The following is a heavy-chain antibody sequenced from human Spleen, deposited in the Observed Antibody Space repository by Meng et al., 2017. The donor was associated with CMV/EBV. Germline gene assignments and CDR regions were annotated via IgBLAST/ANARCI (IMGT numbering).Heavy chain of an antibody. D-gene: IGHD1-26*01. J-gene: IGHJ6*02. CDR1: GFTFSGSA. CDR3: ARAVGPTIVDALDI. CDR2: IRSKADTYAT. V-gene: IGHV3-73*01. Sequence: GGSLRLSCAASGFTFSGSAMHWVRQASGKGLEWVGRIRSKADTYATSYAASMKGRVTISRDDSKNTAYLQMNSLRAEDTAFYYCARAVGPTIVDALDIWGQGTTVTVSS.